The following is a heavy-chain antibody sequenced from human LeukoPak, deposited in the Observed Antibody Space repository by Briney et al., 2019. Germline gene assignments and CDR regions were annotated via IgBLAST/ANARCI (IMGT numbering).Heavy chain of an antibody. J-gene: IGHJ4*02. CDR1: GGSFSVYY. D-gene: IGHD6-19*01. CDR3: ARGLAVAGATLFDY. Sequence: SETLSLTCAVYGGSFSVYYWSWIRQPPGKGLEWIGEINHSGSTNYNPSLKSRVTISVDTSKNQFSLKLSSVTAADTAVYYCARGLAVAGATLFDYWGQGTLVTVSS. V-gene: IGHV4-34*01. CDR2: INHSGST.